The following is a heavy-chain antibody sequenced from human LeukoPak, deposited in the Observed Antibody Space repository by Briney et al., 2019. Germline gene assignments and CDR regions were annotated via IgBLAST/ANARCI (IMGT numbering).Heavy chain of an antibody. D-gene: IGHD5-24*01. Sequence: ASVKVSCKASGYTFTSYAMHWVRQAPGQRLEWMGWINAGNGNTKYSQKFQGRVTITADESTSTAYMELSSLRSEDTAVYYCARSRDGYNFYFDYWGQGTLVTVSS. CDR3: ARSRDGYNFYFDY. V-gene: IGHV1-3*01. CDR2: INAGNGNT. J-gene: IGHJ4*02. CDR1: GYTFTSYA.